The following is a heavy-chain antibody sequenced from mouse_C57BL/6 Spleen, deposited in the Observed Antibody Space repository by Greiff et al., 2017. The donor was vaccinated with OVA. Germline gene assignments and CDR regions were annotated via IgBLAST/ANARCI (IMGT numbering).Heavy chain of an antibody. D-gene: IGHD1-1*01. CDR2: IDPEDGDT. J-gene: IGHJ3*01. V-gene: IGHV14-2*01. CDR3: ARPLYGSSFAWFAY. CDR1: GFNIKDYY. Sequence: VQLQQSGAELVKPGASVKLSCTASGFNIKDYYMHWVKQRTEQGLEWIGRIDPEDGDTKYAPKFQGKATITADTSSNTAYLQLSSLTSEDTAVYYCARPLYGSSFAWFAYWGQGTLVTVSA.